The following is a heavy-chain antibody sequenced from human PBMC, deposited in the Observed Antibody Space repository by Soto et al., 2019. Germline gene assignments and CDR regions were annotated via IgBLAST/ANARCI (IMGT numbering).Heavy chain of an antibody. J-gene: IGHJ6*02. CDR2: IYYSGST. D-gene: IGHD3-10*01. Sequence: TPGKGLEWIGYIYYSGSTNYNPSLKSRVTISVDTSKNQFSLKLSSVTAADTAVYYCARQGFGATHGLVDVWGQGTTVIVSS. CDR3: ARQGFGATHGLVDV. V-gene: IGHV4-59*08.